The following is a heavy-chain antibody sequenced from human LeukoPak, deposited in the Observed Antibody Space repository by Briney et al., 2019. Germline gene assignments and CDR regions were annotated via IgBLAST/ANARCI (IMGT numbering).Heavy chain of an antibody. CDR3: ARLSSTSCLDY. Sequence: QPGGSLRLSCAASGFTFSSYWMHWVRQAPGKGLVRVSRINSDGSSTSYADSVKGRFTISRDNAKNTLYLQMNSLRAEDTAVYYCARLSSTSCLDYWGQGTLVTVSS. CDR1: GFTFSSYW. CDR2: INSDGSST. V-gene: IGHV3-74*01. J-gene: IGHJ4*02. D-gene: IGHD2-2*01.